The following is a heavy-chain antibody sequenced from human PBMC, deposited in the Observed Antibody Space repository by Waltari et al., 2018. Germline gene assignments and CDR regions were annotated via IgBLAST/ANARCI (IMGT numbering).Heavy chain of an antibody. CDR1: GFTFSSYG. V-gene: IGHV3-30*18. Sequence: QVQLVESGGGVVQPGRSLRLSCAASGFTFSSYGMHWVRQAPGKGLEWVAVISYDGSNKYYADSVKGRFTISRDNSKNTLYLQMNSLRAEDTAVYYCAKAEWEGGSYSHYYGMDVWGQGTTVTVSS. CDR3: AKAEWEGGSYSHYYGMDV. D-gene: IGHD1-26*01. CDR2: ISYDGSNK. J-gene: IGHJ6*02.